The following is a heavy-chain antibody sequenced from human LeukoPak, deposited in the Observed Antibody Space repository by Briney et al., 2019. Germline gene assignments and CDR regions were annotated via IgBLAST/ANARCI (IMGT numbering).Heavy chain of an antibody. Sequence: GGSLRLSCAASGSTFSSYAMSWVRQAPGKGLEWVSAITGSGGSTYHVDSVKGRFTISRDNSKNTLYLQMNNLRAEDTAVYYCARYYYGSGSYCDYWGQGTLVTVSS. CDR3: ARYYYGSGSYCDY. CDR2: ITGSGGST. CDR1: GSTFSSYA. V-gene: IGHV3-23*01. D-gene: IGHD3-10*01. J-gene: IGHJ4*02.